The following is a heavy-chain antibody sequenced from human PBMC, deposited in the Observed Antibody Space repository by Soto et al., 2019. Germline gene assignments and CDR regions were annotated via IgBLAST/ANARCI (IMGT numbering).Heavy chain of an antibody. Sequence: ASVKVSCKASGYTFTGYYMHWVRQAPGQGLEWMGWINPNSGGTNYAQKFQGWVTMTRDTSISTAYMELSRLRSDETAVYYCARARPEREYNWFDPWGQGTLVTVSS. V-gene: IGHV1-2*04. J-gene: IGHJ5*02. CDR3: ARARPEREYNWFDP. CDR1: GYTFTGYY. CDR2: INPNSGGT. D-gene: IGHD3-10*01.